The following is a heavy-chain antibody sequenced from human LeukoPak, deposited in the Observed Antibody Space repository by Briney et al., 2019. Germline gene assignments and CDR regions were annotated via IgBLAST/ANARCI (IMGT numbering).Heavy chain of an antibody. D-gene: IGHD6-13*01. V-gene: IGHV5-51*01. Sequence: GESLKISCKGSGYSFTSYWIGWVRQMPGTGLEWMGIIYPGDSDTRYSPSFQGQVTISADKSISTAYLQWSSLRASDTAIYYCASHSYSSSFDNWGQGTLVTVSS. J-gene: IGHJ4*02. CDR3: ASHSYSSSFDN. CDR1: GYSFTSYW. CDR2: IYPGDSDT.